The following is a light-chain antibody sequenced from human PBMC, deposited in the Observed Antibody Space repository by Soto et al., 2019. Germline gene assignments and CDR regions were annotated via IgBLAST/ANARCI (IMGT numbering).Light chain of an antibody. CDR1: NIGRKS. V-gene: IGLV3-21*02. Sequence: SYELTQPPSVSVAPGQTARITYGGNNIGRKSVHWYQQMPGQAPVLVVYDDSARPSGIPERISGSNSGNTATLTVTRVEAGDEADYYCQVWDGSSDHHWVFGGGTKLTVL. CDR3: QVWDGSSDHHWV. CDR2: DDS. J-gene: IGLJ3*02.